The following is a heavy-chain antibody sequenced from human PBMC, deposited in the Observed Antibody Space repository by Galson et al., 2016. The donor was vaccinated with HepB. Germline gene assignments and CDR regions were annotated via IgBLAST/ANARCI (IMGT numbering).Heavy chain of an antibody. V-gene: IGHV3-33*03. CDR3: ACLDTAMVHSSDY. D-gene: IGHD5-18*01. Sequence: SLRLSCAASGFTFSNYGMHWVRQAPGKGLEWMAVIWYDGSNKYYADSVKGRFTISRDNAKNSLYLQMNMMRAEDTAIYYCACLDTAMVHSSDYWGQGSLVAVSS. CDR2: IWYDGSNK. CDR1: GFTFSNYG. J-gene: IGHJ4*02.